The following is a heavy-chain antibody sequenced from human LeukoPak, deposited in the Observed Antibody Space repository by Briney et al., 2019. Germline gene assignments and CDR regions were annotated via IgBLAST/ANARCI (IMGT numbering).Heavy chain of an antibody. CDR1: GFTFSSYA. Sequence: GGSLRLSCAASGFTFSSYAMSWVRQAPGKGLEWVSAISGSGGSTYYADSVKGRFTISRDNSKNTLYLQMNSLRAEDTAVYYCARDRTGSGSYYNPYYYYGMDVWGQGTTVTVSS. J-gene: IGHJ6*02. V-gene: IGHV3-23*01. CDR2: ISGSGGST. D-gene: IGHD3-10*01. CDR3: ARDRTGSGSYYNPYYYYGMDV.